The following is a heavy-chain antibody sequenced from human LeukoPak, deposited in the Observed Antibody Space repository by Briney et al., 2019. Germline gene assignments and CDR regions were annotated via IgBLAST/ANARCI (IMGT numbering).Heavy chain of an antibody. CDR3: AKDSRTYYSGSGSFFLPKRPLGYFDY. CDR2: ISGSGGST. CDR1: GFTFSSYG. V-gene: IGHV3-23*01. Sequence: PGGSLRLSCAASGFTFSSYGMSWVRQAPGKGLEWVSAISGSGGSTYYADSVKGRFTISRDNSKNTLYLQMNSLRAEDTAVYYCAKDSRTYYSGSGSFFLPKRPLGYFDYWGQGTLVTVSS. J-gene: IGHJ4*02. D-gene: IGHD3-10*01.